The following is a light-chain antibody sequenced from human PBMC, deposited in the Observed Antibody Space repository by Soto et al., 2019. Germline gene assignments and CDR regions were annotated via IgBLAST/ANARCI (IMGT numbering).Light chain of an antibody. V-gene: IGKV3-20*01. Sequence: IVVTQSPGSLSLSPGEGASLSCRTSQNIYSNYLALYQHKPGRSPRLLIYHSSTRAAGTPDRFSGSGSGTDFALTISRLEPEDFAVYYCQQYGDPPYTFGQGTKVDIK. CDR3: QQYGDPPYT. J-gene: IGKJ2*01. CDR2: HSS. CDR1: QNIYSNY.